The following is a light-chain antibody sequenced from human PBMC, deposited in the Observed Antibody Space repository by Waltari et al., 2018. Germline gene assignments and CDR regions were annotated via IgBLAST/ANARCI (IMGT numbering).Light chain of an antibody. CDR2: KAS. V-gene: IGKV1-5*03. CDR1: QSIPRW. Sequence: DIQMTQSPSTLSASVGDRVTITCRASQSIPRWLAWYQQKPGRAPKLLIYKASIIESGVPSRFSGGGSGTEFTLTISRLQPDDFATYYCQHYDSYSATFGRGTKVEIK. J-gene: IGKJ4*02. CDR3: QHYDSYSAT.